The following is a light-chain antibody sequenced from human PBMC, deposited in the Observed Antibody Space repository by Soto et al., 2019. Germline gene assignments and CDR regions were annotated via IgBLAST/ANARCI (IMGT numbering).Light chain of an antibody. V-gene: IGLV2-8*01. CDR3: SSYTGGNPSYV. J-gene: IGLJ1*01. CDR1: SSDVGGYNY. CDR2: EVN. Sequence: QSALTQPPSASGSPGQSVAISCTGTSSDVGGYNYVSWYQQHPGKAPKLMIYEVNKWPSGVPDRFSGSKSGNTASLTVSGLQAEDEADYYCSSYTGGNPSYVFGTGTKVTVL.